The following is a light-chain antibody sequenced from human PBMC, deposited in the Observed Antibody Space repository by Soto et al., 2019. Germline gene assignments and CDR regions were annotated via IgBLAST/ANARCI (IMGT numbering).Light chain of an antibody. CDR3: CSYAGGSSWV. V-gene: IGLV2-23*01. Sequence: QSVLTQPASVSGSPGQSITISCTGTSSDVGTYNLVSWYQQQPVKAPKLIIYEGSKRPSGISNRFSGSESGNTASLTISGLQAEDEAHYYCCSYAGGSSWVFGGGTKLTVL. CDR1: SSDVGTYNL. J-gene: IGLJ3*02. CDR2: EGS.